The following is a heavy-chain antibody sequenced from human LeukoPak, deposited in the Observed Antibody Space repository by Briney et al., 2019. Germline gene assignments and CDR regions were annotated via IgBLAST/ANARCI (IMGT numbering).Heavy chain of an antibody. J-gene: IGHJ4*02. CDR1: GGSISSSSYY. CDR3: ARGSVVVTALFNY. Sequence: KASETLSLTCTVSGGSISSSSYYWGWIRQPPGTGLEWIGSIYYSGSTYYNPSFKSRVTILVDTSKNQFSLKLSSVTAADTAVYYCARGSVVVTALFNYWGQGTLVTVSS. D-gene: IGHD2-21*02. V-gene: IGHV4-39*07. CDR2: IYYSGST.